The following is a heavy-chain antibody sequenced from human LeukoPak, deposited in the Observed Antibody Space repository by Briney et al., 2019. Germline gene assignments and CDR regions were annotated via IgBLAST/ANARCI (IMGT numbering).Heavy chain of an antibody. D-gene: IGHD2-8*02. CDR1: GDSISTSTYF. J-gene: IGHJ6*02. CDR3: ARDRSGYYHPGMDV. V-gene: IGHV4-39*07. Sequence: SETLSLTCTVSGDSISTSTYFWGWIRQPPGKGLEWIASIYNSGSTHYNPSLQSRVTISIDPSKNQFSLSLNSVTAADTAVYYCARDRSGYYHPGMDVWGQGTTVTVSS. CDR2: IYNSGST.